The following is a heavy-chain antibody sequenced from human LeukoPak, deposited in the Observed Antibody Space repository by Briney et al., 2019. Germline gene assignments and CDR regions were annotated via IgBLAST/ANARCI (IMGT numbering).Heavy chain of an antibody. V-gene: IGHV4-59*01. CDR3: ARDITDTSGSYYFDY. Sequence: PSETLSLTCTVSGGSINSYYWNWIRQPPGKGLEWIGYIYYSGRTNYNPSLNSRVTISVDTSKNQFSLRLSSVTAADTAVYYCARDITDTSGSYYFDYWGQGTLVTVSS. D-gene: IGHD3-22*01. J-gene: IGHJ4*02. CDR2: IYYSGRT. CDR1: GGSINSYY.